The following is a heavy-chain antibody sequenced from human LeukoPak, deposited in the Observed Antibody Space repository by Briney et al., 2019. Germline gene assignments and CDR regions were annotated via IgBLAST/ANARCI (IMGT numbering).Heavy chain of an antibody. CDR2: IYPNSGGT. D-gene: IGHD2-15*01. CDR3: ASLGYCSGGSCYP. J-gene: IGHJ5*02. CDR1: GYTFTGYY. V-gene: IGHV1-2*02. Sequence: ASVKVSCKASGYTFTGYYMHWVRQAPGQGLEWMGWIYPNSGGTNYAQKFQGRVTMTRDTSISTAYMELSRLRSDDTAVFYCASLGYCSGGSCYPWGQGTLVTVSS.